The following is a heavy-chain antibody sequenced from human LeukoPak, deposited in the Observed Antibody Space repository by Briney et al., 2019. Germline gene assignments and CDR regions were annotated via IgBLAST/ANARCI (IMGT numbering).Heavy chain of an antibody. D-gene: IGHD3-9*01. J-gene: IGHJ4*02. V-gene: IGHV1-69*13. Sequence: SVKVSCKASGCTFTGHYIHWVRQAPGQGLEWMGGIIPIFGTANYAQKFQGRVTITADESTSTAYMELSSLRSEDTAVYYCARVEVYDILTGYPSGYWGQGTLVTVSS. CDR2: IIPIFGTA. CDR1: GCTFTGHY. CDR3: ARVEVYDILTGYPSGY.